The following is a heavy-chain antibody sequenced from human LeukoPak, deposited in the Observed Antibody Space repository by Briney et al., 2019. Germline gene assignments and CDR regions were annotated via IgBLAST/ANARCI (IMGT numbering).Heavy chain of an antibody. CDR1: GFTFSNYA. J-gene: IGHJ2*01. D-gene: IGHD3-10*01. V-gene: IGHV3-23*01. CDR3: ARVGPLATRSAGHYFFDL. CDR2: VSDKGDAT. Sequence: GGSLRLSCAASGFTFSNYAMSWVRRAPGKGLEWFSTVSDKGDATAHADSVKGRFTISRDNAKNTLSLLMNILRAEDTAVYYCARVGPLATRSAGHYFFDLWGRGTLVTVSS.